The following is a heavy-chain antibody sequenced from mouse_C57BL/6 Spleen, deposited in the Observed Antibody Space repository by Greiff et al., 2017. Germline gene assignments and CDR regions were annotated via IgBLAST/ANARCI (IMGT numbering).Heavy chain of an antibody. CDR2: IWSGGST. CDR3: ARTLSITTVVATGAMDY. D-gene: IGHD1-1*01. J-gene: IGHJ4*01. Sequence: QVQLQQSGPGLVPPSQRLSITCTVSGFSLTSYGVHWVRQSPGKGLEWLGVIWSGGSTDYNAAFISRLSLSKDNSKSQVFFKMNSLQADDTAIYYCARTLSITTVVATGAMDYWGQGTSGTVSS. CDR1: GFSLTSYG. V-gene: IGHV2-2*01.